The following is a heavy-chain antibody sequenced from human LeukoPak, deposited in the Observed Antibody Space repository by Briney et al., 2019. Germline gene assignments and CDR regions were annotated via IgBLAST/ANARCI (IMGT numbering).Heavy chain of an antibody. CDR3: ASDYYYDSRVDY. Sequence: PGGSLRLSCAASGFTFSSYAMHWVRQAPGKGLEWLAVISYDGSNKYYADSVKGRFTISRDNSKNTLYLQMNSLRAEDTAVYYCASDYYYDSRVDYWGQGTLVTVSS. J-gene: IGHJ4*02. D-gene: IGHD3-22*01. CDR1: GFTFSSYA. V-gene: IGHV3-30*04. CDR2: ISYDGSNK.